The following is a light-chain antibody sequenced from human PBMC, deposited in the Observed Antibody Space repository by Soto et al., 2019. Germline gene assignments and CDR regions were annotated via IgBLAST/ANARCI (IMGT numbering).Light chain of an antibody. Sequence: DIQMTQSPPTLSASVGDRVTITCRASQSISTWLAWYQQKPGKAPKVLIYDASSLKSGVPSRFSGSGSGTEFILTISSLQPEDFATYYCQQDDSLFRTFGQGTKVEIK. CDR2: DAS. V-gene: IGKV1-5*01. CDR1: QSISTW. J-gene: IGKJ1*01. CDR3: QQDDSLFRT.